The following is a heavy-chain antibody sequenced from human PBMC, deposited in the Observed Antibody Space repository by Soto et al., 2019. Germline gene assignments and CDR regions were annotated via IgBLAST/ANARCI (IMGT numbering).Heavy chain of an antibody. J-gene: IGHJ4*02. CDR1: GGTFSSYT. D-gene: IGHD2-21*02. V-gene: IGHV1-3*01. Sequence: ASVKVSCKASGGTFSSYTISWVRQAPGQRLEWMGWINAGNGNTKYSQKFQGRVTITRDTSASTAYMELSSLRSEDTAVYYCARSIVVVTALDYWGRGTLVTVSS. CDR2: INAGNGNT. CDR3: ARSIVVVTALDY.